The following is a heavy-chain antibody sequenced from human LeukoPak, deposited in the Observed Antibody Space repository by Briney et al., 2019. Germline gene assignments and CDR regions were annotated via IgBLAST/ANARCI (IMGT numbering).Heavy chain of an antibody. CDR2: INPSGGST. Sequence: ASVKVSCKTSVYTFTNYYIHWVRRAPGQGLEWMGKINPSGGSTSYPQKFQGRVTMTRDTSTTTVYMELSTLRYEDTAIYYCARGYCSGGGCSVLDAFDGWGQGTMVTVSS. D-gene: IGHD2-15*01. J-gene: IGHJ3*01. CDR1: VYTFTNYY. V-gene: IGHV1-46*01. CDR3: ARGYCSGGGCSVLDAFDG.